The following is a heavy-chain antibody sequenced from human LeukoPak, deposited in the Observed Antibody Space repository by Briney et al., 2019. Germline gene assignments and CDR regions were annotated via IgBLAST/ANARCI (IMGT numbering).Heavy chain of an antibody. CDR2: IYYSGST. Sequence: SETLSLTCTVSGGSISSSSYYWAWIRQPPGKGLGWIGSIYYSGSTYFNPSVKGRVTISVDTSKNQFSLKLTSVTAADTAVYYCASVIGDLSDWGQGTLVTVSS. CDR1: GGSISSSSYY. D-gene: IGHD7-27*01. J-gene: IGHJ4*02. V-gene: IGHV4-39*01. CDR3: ASVIGDLSD.